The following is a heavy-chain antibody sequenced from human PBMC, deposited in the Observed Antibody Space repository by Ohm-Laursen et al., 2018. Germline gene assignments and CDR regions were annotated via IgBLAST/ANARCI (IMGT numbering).Heavy chain of an antibody. D-gene: IGHD4-17*01. CDR3: LSGYGDYGVFQH. Sequence: SLRLSCAASGFTFSSYAMSWVRQAPGKGLVWVSRINSDGSSTSYADSVKGRFTISRDNAKNTLYLQMNSLRAEDTAVYYCLSGYGDYGVFQHWGQGTLVTVSS. CDR1: GFTFSSYA. J-gene: IGHJ1*01. CDR2: INSDGSST. V-gene: IGHV3-74*01.